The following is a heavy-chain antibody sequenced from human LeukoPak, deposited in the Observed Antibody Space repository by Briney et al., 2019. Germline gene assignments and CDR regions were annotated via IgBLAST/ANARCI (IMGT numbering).Heavy chain of an antibody. V-gene: IGHV3-21*05. J-gene: IGHJ4*02. CDR1: GFNFRTYN. D-gene: IGHD3-22*01. CDR2: ISGSSSYT. Sequence: GGSLRLSCVGSGFNFRTYNMNWVRQAPGKGLEWVSDISGSSSYTDYADSVKGRFTISKDNAKSSVFLQMDSLRAEDTAVYYCARGHNSGYYLKYWGQGTLVAVSS. CDR3: ARGHNSGYYLKY.